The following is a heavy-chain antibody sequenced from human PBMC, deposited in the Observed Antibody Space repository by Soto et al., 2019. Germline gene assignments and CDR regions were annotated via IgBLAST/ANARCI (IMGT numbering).Heavy chain of an antibody. CDR1: GFTFSSYS. Sequence: PGGSLRLSCASSGFTFSSYSMNWVRQAPGKGLEWVSSISSSSSYIYYADSVKGRFTISRDNAKNSLYLQMNSLRAEDTAVYYCATTAVAGTVNDYWGQGTLVTVSS. D-gene: IGHD6-19*01. CDR3: ATTAVAGTVNDY. CDR2: ISSSSSYI. J-gene: IGHJ4*02. V-gene: IGHV3-21*01.